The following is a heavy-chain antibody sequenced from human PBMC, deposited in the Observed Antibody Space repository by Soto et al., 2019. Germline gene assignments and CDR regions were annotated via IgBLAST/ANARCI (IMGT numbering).Heavy chain of an antibody. CDR1: GYTFTSYD. Sequence: ASVKVSCKASGYTFTSYDINWVRQATGQGLEWMGWMNPNSGNTGYAQKFQGRVTMTRNTSISTAYMELNSLRAEDTALYYCARDSYYYDRGHAFDIWGQGTMVTVSS. CDR2: MNPNSGNT. J-gene: IGHJ3*02. V-gene: IGHV1-8*01. D-gene: IGHD3-22*01. CDR3: ARDSYYYDRGHAFDI.